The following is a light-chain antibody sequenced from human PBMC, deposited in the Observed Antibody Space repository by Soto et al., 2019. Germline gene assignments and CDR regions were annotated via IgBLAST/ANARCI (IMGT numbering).Light chain of an antibody. CDR2: AAS. CDR3: QQSYSTPPT. Sequence: DIQMTHSPSSLSASVGDRVTITCRASQSINRYINWYQQKSGKAPKLLINAASSLQSGVPSRFSGSGSGTDFTLTISSLQPEDFATYYCQQSYSTPPTFGQGTKVDI. CDR1: QSINRY. J-gene: IGKJ1*01. V-gene: IGKV1-39*01.